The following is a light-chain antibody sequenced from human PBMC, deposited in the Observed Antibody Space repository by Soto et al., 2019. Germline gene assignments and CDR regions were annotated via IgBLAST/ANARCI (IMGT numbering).Light chain of an antibody. CDR2: DVS. Sequence: ALTQPRSVSGSPGQSVTLSCTGTSSDVGGYNYVSWYQQHPGKAPKLMIYDVSKRPSGVPDRFSGSKSGNTASLTISGLQAEDEADYYCCSYAGSYTYDFGTGTKVTVL. CDR3: CSYAGSYTYD. CDR1: SSDVGGYNY. V-gene: IGLV2-11*01. J-gene: IGLJ1*01.